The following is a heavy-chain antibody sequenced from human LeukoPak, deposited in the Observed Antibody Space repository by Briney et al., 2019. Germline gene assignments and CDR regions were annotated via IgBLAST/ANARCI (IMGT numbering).Heavy chain of an antibody. Sequence: SQTLSITCSGSGGSINTYYWRWIRQSPGKGLEWIGYVFYKGNIDYNPSLKSRVTMSLDSPKNQVSLSVTSMTAADTAVYYCAAGAPKFLHLVSWGQGTLVTVSS. J-gene: IGHJ5*02. V-gene: IGHV4-59*03. CDR2: VFYKGNI. D-gene: IGHD3-3*02. CDR1: GGSINTYY. CDR3: AAGAPKFLHLVS.